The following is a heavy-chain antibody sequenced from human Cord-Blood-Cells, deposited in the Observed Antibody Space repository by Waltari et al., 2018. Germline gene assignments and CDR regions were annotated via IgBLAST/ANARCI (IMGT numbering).Heavy chain of an antibody. CDR2: IYYSGST. V-gene: IGHV4-39*01. D-gene: IGHD2-2*01. Sequence: QLQLQESGPGLVKPSETLYLTCTVSGGSISSSSYYWGWIRQPPGKGLEWIGSIYYSGSTYYNPSLKSRVTISVDTSKNQFSLKLSSVTAADTAVYYCATYCSSTSCPSWGQGTLVTVSS. CDR3: ATYCSSTSCPS. CDR1: GGSISSSSYY. J-gene: IGHJ1*01.